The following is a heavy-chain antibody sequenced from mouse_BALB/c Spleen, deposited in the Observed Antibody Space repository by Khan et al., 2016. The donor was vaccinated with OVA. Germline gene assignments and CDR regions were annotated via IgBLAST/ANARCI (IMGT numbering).Heavy chain of an antibody. V-gene: IGHV3-8*02. D-gene: IGHD2-14*01. CDR2: MIYSGNT. CDR3: ARSTYRYDFAY. Sequence: EVQLQESGPSLVKPSQTLSLTCSVTGDSITSGYWSWIRKFPGNKLEYMGYMIYSGNTYYNPSLKSRISITRHKSKNQYYLQWNTVTTEDTATYYCARSTYRYDFAYWGQGTLVTVSA. CDR1: GDSITSGY. J-gene: IGHJ3*01.